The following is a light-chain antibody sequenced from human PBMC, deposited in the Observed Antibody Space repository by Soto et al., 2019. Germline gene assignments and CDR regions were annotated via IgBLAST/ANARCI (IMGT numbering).Light chain of an antibody. CDR3: QQYDSSPIT. J-gene: IGKJ5*01. Sequence: EIVLTQSPGTLSLSPGERATLFCRASQTVRNNYLAWYQQRPGQAPRLLIYGASSRATGIPDRFSGGGSGTDFTLTISRLEPEDFAVYYCQQYDSSPITFGQGT. CDR1: QTVRNNY. V-gene: IGKV3-20*01. CDR2: GAS.